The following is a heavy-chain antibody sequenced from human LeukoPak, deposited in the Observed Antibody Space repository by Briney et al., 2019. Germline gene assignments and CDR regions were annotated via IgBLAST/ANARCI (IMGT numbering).Heavy chain of an antibody. V-gene: IGHV3-30*18. CDR2: IAYDGNNK. Sequence: GRSLRLSCAASGFTFSSSGMHWVRQAPGKGREWLGLIAYDGNNKNYADSVRGRFTISRDNSKNTVFLQMNSLRTEDTAVYYCAKWRRGHYYGSGTELDYWGQGTLVTVSS. J-gene: IGHJ4*02. CDR3: AKWRRGHYYGSGTELDY. D-gene: IGHD3-10*01. CDR1: GFTFSSSG.